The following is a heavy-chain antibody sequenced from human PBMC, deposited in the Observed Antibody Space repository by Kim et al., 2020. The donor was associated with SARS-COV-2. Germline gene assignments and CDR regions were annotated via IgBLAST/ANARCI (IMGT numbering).Heavy chain of an antibody. J-gene: IGHJ6*03. CDR2: INHSGST. Sequence: SETLSLTCAVYGGSFSGYYWSWIRQPPGKGLEWIGEINHSGSTNYNPSLKSRVTISVDTSKNQFSLKLSSVTAADTAVYYCARGKRQWLVRGPYYYYMDVWGKGNTVTVSS. D-gene: IGHD6-19*01. CDR3: ARGKRQWLVRGPYYYYMDV. V-gene: IGHV4-34*01. CDR1: GGSFSGYY.